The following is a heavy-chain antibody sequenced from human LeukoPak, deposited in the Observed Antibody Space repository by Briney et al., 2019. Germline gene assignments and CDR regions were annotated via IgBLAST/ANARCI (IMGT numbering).Heavy chain of an antibody. D-gene: IGHD2-15*01. CDR1: GFTFSSYW. Sequence: GGSLRLSCAASGFTFSSYWMSWVSQAPGKGLEWVANIKQDGSEKYYVDSGKGRFTISRDSAKNSVYLQMNSLRAEDTAVYYCARDVPYCGGGSCYSELLDYWGQGTLVTVSS. CDR2: IKQDGSEK. V-gene: IGHV3-7*01. CDR3: ARDVPYCGGGSCYSELLDY. J-gene: IGHJ4*02.